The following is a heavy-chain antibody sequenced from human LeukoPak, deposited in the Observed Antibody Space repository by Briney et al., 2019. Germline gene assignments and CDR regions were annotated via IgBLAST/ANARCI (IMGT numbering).Heavy chain of an antibody. CDR1: GFTFSSYW. CDR2: INSDGSGT. CDR3: ARALPRSPWDD. J-gene: IGHJ4*02. V-gene: IGHV3-74*01. Sequence: GGSLRLSCAASGFTFSSYWMHWVRQAPGKGLVWVSYINSDGSGTFYVDSVKGRFTISRDNAKNTLYLEMNSLRAEDTAVYYCARALPRSPWDDWGEGILVTVSS.